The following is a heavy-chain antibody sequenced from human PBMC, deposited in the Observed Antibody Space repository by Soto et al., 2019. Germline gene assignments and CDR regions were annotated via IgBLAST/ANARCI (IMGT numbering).Heavy chain of an antibody. CDR3: ARPPGIAVAGTVS. Sequence: QLQLQESGPGLVKPSETLSLTCTVSGGSISSSSYYWGWIRQPPGKGLEWIGSIYYSGSTYYNPSLKSRVTISVDTSKNQFSLKLSSVTAADTAVYYCARPPGIAVAGTVSWGQGTLDTVSS. CDR2: IYYSGST. CDR1: GGSISSSSYY. J-gene: IGHJ5*02. V-gene: IGHV4-39*01. D-gene: IGHD6-19*01.